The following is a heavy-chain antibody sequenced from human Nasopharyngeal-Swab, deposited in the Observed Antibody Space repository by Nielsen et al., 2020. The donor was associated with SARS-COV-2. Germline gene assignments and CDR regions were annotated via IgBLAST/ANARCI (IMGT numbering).Heavy chain of an antibody. CDR2: IYYSGST. J-gene: IGHJ4*02. Sequence: SETLSLTCAVYGGSFSGYYWSWIRQPPGKGLEWIGYIYYSGSTNYNPSLKSRVTISVDTSKNRFSLKLSSVTAADTAVYYCARGFDYWGQGTLVTVSS. V-gene: IGHV4-59*01. CDR3: ARGFDY. CDR1: GGSFSGYY.